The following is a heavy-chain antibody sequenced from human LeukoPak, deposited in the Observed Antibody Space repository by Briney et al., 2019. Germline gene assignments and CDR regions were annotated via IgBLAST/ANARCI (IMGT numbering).Heavy chain of an antibody. CDR2: ISTSATTI. V-gene: IGHV3-11*04. Sequence: GGSLRLSCAASGFAFSDYYMSWIRQAPGKGLEWVSYISTSATTISYADSVKGRLTISRDNAKNSLYLQMSSLRAEDTAVYYCARGGIYSQGFDYWGQGTLVTVSS. D-gene: IGHD6-13*01. CDR3: ARGGIYSQGFDY. J-gene: IGHJ4*02. CDR1: GFAFSDYY.